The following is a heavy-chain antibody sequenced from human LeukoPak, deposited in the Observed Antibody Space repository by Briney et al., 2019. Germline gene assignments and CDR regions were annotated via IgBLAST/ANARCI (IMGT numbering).Heavy chain of an antibody. J-gene: IGHJ6*02. CDR2: IIPIFGTA. CDR1: GGTFSSYA. D-gene: IGHD3-3*01. Sequence: ASVTVSCTASGGTFSSYAISWVRQAPGQGLEWMGGIIPIFGTANYAQKFQGRVTITADESTSTAYMELSSLRSEDTAVYYCARGPLEWLNNYYYYGMDVWGQGTTVTVSS. V-gene: IGHV1-69*13. CDR3: ARGPLEWLNNYYYYGMDV.